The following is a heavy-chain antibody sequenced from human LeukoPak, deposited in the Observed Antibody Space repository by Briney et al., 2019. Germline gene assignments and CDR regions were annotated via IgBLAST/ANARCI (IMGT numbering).Heavy chain of an antibody. D-gene: IGHD3-10*01. CDR1: GFTFSSYW. Sequence: GGSLRLSCVASGFTFSSYWMTWVRQAPGKGLEWVAFIRYAGNQKFYADSAKGRFTVSRDNYKNTLYLEMNSLRVEDTAMYYCAKDLMRDRWFGESWGQGTLVTVSS. J-gene: IGHJ5*02. CDR3: AKDLMRDRWFGES. CDR2: IRYAGNQK. V-gene: IGHV3-30*02.